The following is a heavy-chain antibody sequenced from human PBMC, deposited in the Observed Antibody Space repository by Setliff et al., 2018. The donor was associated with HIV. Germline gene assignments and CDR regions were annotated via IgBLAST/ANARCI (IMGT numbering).Heavy chain of an antibody. CDR2: ISSSSRYI. J-gene: IGHJ4*02. V-gene: IGHV3-21*01. D-gene: IGHD3-22*01. Sequence: GGSLRLSCAASGFTFSSYSMNWVRQAPGKGREWVSSISSSSRYIYYADSVSGRFTISRDNAKNSLYLQMNSLRAEDTDVYSCASGPYYYDSSVPFDFWGPGTLVSASS. CDR3: ASGPYYYDSSVPFDF. CDR1: GFTFSSYS.